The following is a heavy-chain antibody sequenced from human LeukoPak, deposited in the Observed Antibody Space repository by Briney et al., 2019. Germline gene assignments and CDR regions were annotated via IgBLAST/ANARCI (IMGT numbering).Heavy chain of an antibody. Sequence: GGSLRLSCAASGFTFSNYGMHWVRQAPGKGLEWVVFMRYDGSNKYYADSVKGRFTISRDNSKNTLDLQMNSLRADDTAVYYCVKDNPLDYWGQGTLVIVSS. CDR2: MRYDGSNK. V-gene: IGHV3-30*02. CDR1: GFTFSNYG. CDR3: VKDNPLDY. J-gene: IGHJ4*02. D-gene: IGHD1-14*01.